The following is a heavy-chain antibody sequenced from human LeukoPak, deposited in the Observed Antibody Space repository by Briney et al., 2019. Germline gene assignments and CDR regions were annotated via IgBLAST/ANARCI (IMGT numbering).Heavy chain of an antibody. V-gene: IGHV1-18*01. Sequence: ASVKVSCKASGYTFTSYGISWVRQAPGQGLEWVGWISAYNGNTNYAQKLQGRVTMTTDTSTSTAYMELRSLRSDDTVVYYCARYDYGDSGGWFDPWGQGTLVTVSS. J-gene: IGHJ5*02. CDR1: GYTFTSYG. CDR2: ISAYNGNT. D-gene: IGHD4-17*01. CDR3: ARYDYGDSGGWFDP.